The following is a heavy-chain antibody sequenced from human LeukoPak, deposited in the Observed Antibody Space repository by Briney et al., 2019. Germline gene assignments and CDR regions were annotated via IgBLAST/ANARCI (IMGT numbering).Heavy chain of an antibody. D-gene: IGHD6-13*01. J-gene: IGHJ1*01. CDR2: ISGSGGST. CDR3: AKDSSSFPNEYFQH. Sequence: PGGSLRLSCAASGFTLSSYAMSWVRQAPGKGLEWVSAISGSGGSTYYADSVKGRFTISRDNSKNTLYLQMNSLRAEDTAVYYCAKDSSSFPNEYFQHWGQGTLVTVSS. V-gene: IGHV3-23*01. CDR1: GFTLSSYA.